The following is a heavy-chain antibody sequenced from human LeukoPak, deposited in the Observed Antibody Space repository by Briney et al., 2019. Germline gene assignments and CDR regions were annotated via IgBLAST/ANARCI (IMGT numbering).Heavy chain of an antibody. J-gene: IGHJ4*02. CDR2: INHSGST. Sequence: PSETLSLTCAVYGGSFSGYYWSWIRQPPGKGLEWIGEINHSGSTNYNPSLKSRVTISVDTSKNQFSLKLSSVTAADTAVYYCAGTQDYGDYIDYWGQGTLVTVSS. V-gene: IGHV4-34*01. CDR1: GGSFSGYY. D-gene: IGHD4-17*01. CDR3: AGTQDYGDYIDY.